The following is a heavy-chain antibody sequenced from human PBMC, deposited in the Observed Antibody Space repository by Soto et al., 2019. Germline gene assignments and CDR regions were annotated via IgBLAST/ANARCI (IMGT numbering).Heavy chain of an antibody. CDR2: IYYSEST. D-gene: IGHD4-17*01. J-gene: IGHJ6*02. CDR1: GGSMSSEGYY. V-gene: IGHV4-61*08. CDR3: ARDVYGDNYYYGMDV. Sequence: PSETLSLTCTVPGGSMSSEGYYWSWIRQPPGKGLEWIGYIYYSESTNYNPSLKSRVTISVDTSKNQFSLKLSSVTAADTAVYYCARDVYGDNYYYGMDVWGQGTTVTVSS.